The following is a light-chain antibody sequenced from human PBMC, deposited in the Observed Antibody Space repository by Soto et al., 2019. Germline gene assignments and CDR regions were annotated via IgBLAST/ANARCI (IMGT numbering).Light chain of an antibody. CDR3: QQYGTSPRT. CDR2: GAS. V-gene: IGKV3-20*01. CDR1: QSVSSNF. Sequence: EIVLTQSPGTLSLSPGERATLSCRAGQSVSSNFLAWYQQKPGQAPRLLIYGASNRATGIPDRFSGSGSGTDFSLTISRLEPEDFAVYYCQQYGTSPRTFGQGTRWIS. J-gene: IGKJ1*01.